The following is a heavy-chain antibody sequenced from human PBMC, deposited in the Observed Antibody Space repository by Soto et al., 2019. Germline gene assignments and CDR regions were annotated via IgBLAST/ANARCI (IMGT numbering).Heavy chain of an antibody. J-gene: IGHJ4*02. V-gene: IGHV1-3*01. CDR2: INADNGNT. CDR3: ARDGLYCSGGSCYDY. D-gene: IGHD2-15*01. Sequence: GASVKVSCKASGYTFSGSVMHWVRQAPGQRLEWMGWINADNGNTKYSQKFQGRVTITADESASTAYMELSSLRSEDTAVYYCARDGLYCSGGSCYDYWGQGTLVTVSS. CDR1: GYTFSGSV.